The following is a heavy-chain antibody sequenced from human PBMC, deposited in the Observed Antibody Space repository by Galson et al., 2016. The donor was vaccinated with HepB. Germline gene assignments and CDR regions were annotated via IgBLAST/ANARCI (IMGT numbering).Heavy chain of an antibody. Sequence: ATLSLTCTVSGGSINSHYWNWIRLSPGKGLEFIGNIYSGAGTYYNPSLRDRVTISMDTAKNQLSLKLTSVIAADTAVYYCARKLLSYHHAFEIWGQGTMVTVSS. J-gene: IGHJ3*02. CDR3: ARKLLSYHHAFEI. CDR1: GGSINSHY. V-gene: IGHV4-59*11. D-gene: IGHD2-2*01. CDR2: IYSGAGT.